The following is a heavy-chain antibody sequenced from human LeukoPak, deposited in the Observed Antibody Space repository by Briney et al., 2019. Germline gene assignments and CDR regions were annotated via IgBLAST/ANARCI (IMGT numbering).Heavy chain of an antibody. D-gene: IGHD5-24*01. Sequence: ASVKVSCKASGYTFTNSYIHWVRQAPGQVLEWMGLINPDGGNTNYAQDFQGRVTLTRDTSTSTVYMELSSLRSEDTAIYYCARIRDDYNDAYDLWGQGTVVTVPS. V-gene: IGHV1-46*01. CDR1: GYTFTNSY. CDR3: ARIRDDYNDAYDL. CDR2: INPDGGNT. J-gene: IGHJ3*01.